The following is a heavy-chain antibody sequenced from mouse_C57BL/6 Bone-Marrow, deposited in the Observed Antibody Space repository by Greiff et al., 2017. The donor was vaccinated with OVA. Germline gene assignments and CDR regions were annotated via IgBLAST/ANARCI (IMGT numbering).Heavy chain of an antibody. CDR1: GFSLTSYG. V-gene: IGHV2-2*01. CDR3: ARKGYYDYAFAY. J-gene: IGHJ3*01. D-gene: IGHD2-4*01. Sequence: QVQLKESGPGLVQPSQSLSITCTVSGFSLTSYGVHWVRQSPGKGLEWLGVLWSGGSTDYNAAFISRLTISKDNSKSQVFFKMNSLQADDTAIYYCARKGYYDYAFAYWGQGTLVTVSA. CDR2: LWSGGST.